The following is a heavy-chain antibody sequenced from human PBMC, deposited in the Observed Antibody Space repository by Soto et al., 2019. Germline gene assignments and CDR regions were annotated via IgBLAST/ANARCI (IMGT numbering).Heavy chain of an antibody. CDR3: AIVTHHYNYAMDV. J-gene: IGHJ6*04. V-gene: IGHV4-61*01. CDR2: IYYSGTT. CDR1: GFVSSDSHY. Sequence: SETLSLTCTGGFVSSDSHYWSWIRQPPGKGLEWIGYIYYSGTTYYNASLNSRVTISVDTSKNQFSLKLRSVTAADTAVYYCAIVTHHYNYAMDVGGKGTTVTVSS.